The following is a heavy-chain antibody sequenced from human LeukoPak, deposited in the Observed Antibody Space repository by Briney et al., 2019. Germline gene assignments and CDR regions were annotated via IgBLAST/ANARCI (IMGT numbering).Heavy chain of an antibody. V-gene: IGHV3-23*01. CDR2: ISGSGGST. J-gene: IGHJ4*02. Sequence: GGSLRLSCAASGFTFSGHWMTWVRQAPGKGLEWVSAISGSGGSTYYADSVKGRFTISRDNSKNTLYLQMTSLRAEDTAVYYCAKDFSIVGATRFDYWGQGTLVTVSS. CDR1: GFTFSGHW. CDR3: AKDFSIVGATRFDY. D-gene: IGHD1-26*01.